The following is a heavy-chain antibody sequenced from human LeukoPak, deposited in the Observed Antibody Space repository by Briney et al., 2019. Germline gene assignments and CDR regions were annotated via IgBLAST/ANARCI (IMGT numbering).Heavy chain of an antibody. CDR1: GFTFSSYW. V-gene: IGHV3-74*01. J-gene: IGHJ5*02. CDR3: AGEYLAGTFDP. CDR2: INTDGSST. Sequence: GGSLRLSCAASGFTFSSYWMYWVRQAPGKGLVWVSRINTDGSSTRYADSVKGRFTISRDNAKNTLYLQMNSLRAEDTAVYYCAGEYLAGTFDPWGQGTLVTVSS. D-gene: IGHD3-10*01.